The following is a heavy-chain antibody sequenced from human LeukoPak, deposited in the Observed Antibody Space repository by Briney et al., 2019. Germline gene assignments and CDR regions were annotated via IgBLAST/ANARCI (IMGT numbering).Heavy chain of an antibody. J-gene: IGHJ4*02. CDR1: RFTFSSYS. CDR2: ISSSGSYI. D-gene: IGHD6-19*01. CDR3: ARDPVGVRYSSGPGAKFDY. V-gene: IGHV3-21*01. Sequence: GGSLRLSCAASRFTFSSYSMNWVRQAPGKGLEWVSSISSSGSYIYYADSVKGRFTISRDNAKNSLYLQMNSLRAEDTAVYYCARDPVGVRYSSGPGAKFDYWGQGTLVTVSS.